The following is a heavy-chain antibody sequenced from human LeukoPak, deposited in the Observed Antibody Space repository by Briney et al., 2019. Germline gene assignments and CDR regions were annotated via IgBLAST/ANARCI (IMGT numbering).Heavy chain of an antibody. J-gene: IGHJ5*02. Sequence: PETLSLTCTVSGGSISSISYYWGWIRQPPGKGLEWVGSMYHNGSTYYNPCLKSLVTLSLDTSKNKFSPKRRSVTAAHTPVHSCARHPSGRMWLQQGGWFDPWGQGTLVTVSS. CDR3: ARHPSGRMWLQQGGWFDP. CDR2: MYHNGST. V-gene: IGHV4-39*01. D-gene: IGHD5-24*01. CDR1: GGSISSISYY.